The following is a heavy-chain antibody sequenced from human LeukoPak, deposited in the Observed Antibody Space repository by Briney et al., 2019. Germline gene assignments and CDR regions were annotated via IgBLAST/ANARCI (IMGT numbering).Heavy chain of an antibody. CDR1: GFTFSSYG. V-gene: IGHV3-30*03. CDR3: ARDGSHYDFWSGHNYYYYGMDV. CDR2: ISYDGSNK. D-gene: IGHD3-3*01. J-gene: IGHJ6*02. Sequence: PGGSLRLSCAASGFTFSSYGMHWVRQAPGKGLEWVAVISYDGSNKYYADSVKGRFTISRDNSKNTLYLQMNSLRAEDTAVYYCARDGSHYDFWSGHNYYYYGMDVWGQGTTVTVSS.